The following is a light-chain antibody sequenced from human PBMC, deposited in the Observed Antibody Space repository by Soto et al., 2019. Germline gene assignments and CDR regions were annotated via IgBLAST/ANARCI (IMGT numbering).Light chain of an antibody. Sequence: AIQMTQSPSSLSASVGDRVTITCRASQGIRNDLGWYQQEPGKAPKLLIYAASTLQSGVPSRFSGSGSGTDFSFTISNLQPEDFATYSCQQYDDLPLTFGGGTKVDIK. J-gene: IGKJ4*01. V-gene: IGKV1-6*01. CDR1: QGIRND. CDR2: AAS. CDR3: QQYDDLPLT.